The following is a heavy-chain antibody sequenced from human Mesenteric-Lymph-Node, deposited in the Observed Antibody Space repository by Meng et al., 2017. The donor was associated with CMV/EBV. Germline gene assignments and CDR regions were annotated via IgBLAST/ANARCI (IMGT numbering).Heavy chain of an antibody. D-gene: IGHD3-3*01. V-gene: IGHV3-66*02. J-gene: IGHJ4*02. CDR3: ARTIPPDY. CDR2: IYSGGST. Sequence: GGSLRLSCAASGFTFSSYAMSWVRQAPGKGLEWVSVIYSGGSTYYADSVKGRFTISRDNSKNTLYLQMNSLRAEDTAVYYCARTIPPDYWGQGTLVTVSS. CDR1: GFTFSSYA.